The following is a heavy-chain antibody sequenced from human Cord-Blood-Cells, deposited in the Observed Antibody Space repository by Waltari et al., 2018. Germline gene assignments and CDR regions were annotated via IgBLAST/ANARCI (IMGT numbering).Heavy chain of an antibody. CDR2: INPNSGGT. J-gene: IGHJ5*02. Sequence: VQLVQSGAEVKKPGASVKVSCKASGYTFTGYYMHWVRQAPGQGLEWMGRINPNSGGTNYAQKFQGRVTMTRDTSISTAYMELSRLRSDDTAVYYCARDPAKYCSGGSCYGWFDPWGQGTLVTVSS. V-gene: IGHV1-2*06. CDR1: GYTFTGYY. CDR3: ARDPAKYCSGGSCYGWFDP. D-gene: IGHD2-15*01.